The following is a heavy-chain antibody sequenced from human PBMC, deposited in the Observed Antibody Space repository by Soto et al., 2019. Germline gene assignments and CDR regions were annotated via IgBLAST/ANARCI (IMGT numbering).Heavy chain of an antibody. V-gene: IGHV1-69*13. D-gene: IGHD5-18*01. CDR2: IIPIFGTA. Sequence: SVKVSCKASGGTFSSYAISWVRQAPGQGLEWMGGIIPIFGTANYAQKFQGRVTITADESTSTAYMELSSLRSEDTAVYYCARGGRGYSYGYHYYCGMDVWGQGTTVTVTS. CDR1: GGTFSSYA. J-gene: IGHJ6*02. CDR3: ARGGRGYSYGYHYYCGMDV.